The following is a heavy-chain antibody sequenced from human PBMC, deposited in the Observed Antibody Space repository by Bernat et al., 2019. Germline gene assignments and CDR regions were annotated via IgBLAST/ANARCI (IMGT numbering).Heavy chain of an antibody. J-gene: IGHJ4*02. Sequence: EVQLLESGGGLVQPGGSLRLSCAASGFTFSSYAMSWVRQAPGKGLEWVSGISGSGGGTYYTESVRGRFSISRDNSKNTLYLQMNSLRAEDTAIYYCAKARGDSGSSQVYHFDYWGQGSLVTVSS. V-gene: IGHV3-23*01. D-gene: IGHD1-26*01. CDR3: AKARGDSGSSQVYHFDY. CDR1: GFTFSSYA. CDR2: ISGSGGGT.